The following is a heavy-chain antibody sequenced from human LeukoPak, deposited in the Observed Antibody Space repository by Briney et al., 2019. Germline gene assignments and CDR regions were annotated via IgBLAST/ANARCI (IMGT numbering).Heavy chain of an antibody. CDR1: GYSFTSYW. CDR3: ARQSSSWWENYFDY. CDR2: IYPGDSDT. J-gene: IGHJ4*02. D-gene: IGHD6-13*01. V-gene: IGHV5-51*01. Sequence: GASVKISCKGSGYSFTSYWIGWVRQMPGKGLEWMGIIYPGDSDTRYSPSFQGQVTISADKSISTAYLQWSSLKASDTAMYYCARQSSSWWENYFDYWGQGTLVTVSS.